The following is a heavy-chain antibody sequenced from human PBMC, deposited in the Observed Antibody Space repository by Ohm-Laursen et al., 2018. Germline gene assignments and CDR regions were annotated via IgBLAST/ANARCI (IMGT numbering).Heavy chain of an antibody. V-gene: IGHV3-11*01. CDR2: ISSSGSTI. CDR3: ARDLYSFGV. CDR1: GFTFSDHY. D-gene: IGHD2-15*01. J-gene: IGHJ6*02. Sequence: GSLRLSCTASGFTFSDHYMNWIRQAPGMGLEWLSYISSSGSTIFYADSVKGRFTISRDNAKNSLYLQMNNLGAEDTAVYYCARDLYSFGVWGQGTTVTVS.